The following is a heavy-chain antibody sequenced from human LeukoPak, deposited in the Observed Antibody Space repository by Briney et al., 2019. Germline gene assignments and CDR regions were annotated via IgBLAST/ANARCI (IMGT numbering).Heavy chain of an antibody. D-gene: IGHD3-10*02. Sequence: GGSLRLSCATSGFNFDRYTIHWVRQAPGKGLEWVSLAGRAGGTTFYSDSVRGRFTISRDSGRKSVYLQMNSLTTDDTAFYSCAKELDTMFFDYWGQGALVTVSS. V-gene: IGHV3-43*01. CDR3: AKELDTMFFDY. J-gene: IGHJ4*02. CDR2: AGRAGGTT. CDR1: GFNFDRYT.